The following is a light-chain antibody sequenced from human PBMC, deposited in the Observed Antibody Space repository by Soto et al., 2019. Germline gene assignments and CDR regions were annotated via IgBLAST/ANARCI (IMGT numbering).Light chain of an antibody. CDR3: SSYSSTSHVV. Sequence: QSALTQPASVSESPGQSITISCTGTSSDIGGYNYVSWYQQHPGKAPKLMIYEVNNRPSGISNRFSGSKSGNTASLTISGLQAEDEADYYCSSYSSTSHVVFGGGTKVTVL. CDR1: SSDIGGYNY. J-gene: IGLJ2*01. CDR2: EVN. V-gene: IGLV2-14*01.